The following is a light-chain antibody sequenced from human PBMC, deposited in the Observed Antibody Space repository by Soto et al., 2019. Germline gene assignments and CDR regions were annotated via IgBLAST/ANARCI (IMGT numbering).Light chain of an antibody. Sequence: QSALAQPASVSGSPGQSITISCTGTSDDVGAYNSVSWYQQLPHKAPQVILYKGTQRPSGVSSRFSGSTSGNAASLTISGLQADDEAAYFCCSSEPESTCFFGTGTKVTV. V-gene: IGLV2-23*01. J-gene: IGLJ1*01. CDR3: CSSEPESTCF. CDR2: KGT. CDR1: SDDVGAYNS.